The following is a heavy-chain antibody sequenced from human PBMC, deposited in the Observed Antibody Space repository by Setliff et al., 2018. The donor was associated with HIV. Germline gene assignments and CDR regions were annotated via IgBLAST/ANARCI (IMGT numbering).Heavy chain of an antibody. Sequence: SETLSLTCTVSGGSISSYYWSWIRQHPGKGLEWIGYIYYSGSTYYNPSLKSRVTISVDTSKNQFSLKLSSVTAADTAVYYCARERVTGNYYYYYMDVWGKGTTVTVSS. D-gene: IGHD1-20*01. CDR2: IYYSGST. CDR1: GGSISSYY. CDR3: ARERVTGNYYYYYMDV. V-gene: IGHV4-59*06. J-gene: IGHJ6*03.